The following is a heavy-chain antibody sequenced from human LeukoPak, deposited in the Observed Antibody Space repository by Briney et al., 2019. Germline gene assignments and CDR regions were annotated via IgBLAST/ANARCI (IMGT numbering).Heavy chain of an antibody. D-gene: IGHD1-14*01. CDR3: ARGSPLGRNWFDP. J-gene: IGHJ5*02. V-gene: IGHV4-34*01. CDR2: INHSGST. Sequence: SETLSLTCAVYGGSFSGYYWSWICQPPGKGLEWIGEINHSGSTNYNPSLKSRVTISVDTSKNQFSLKLSSVTAADTAVYYCARGSPLGRNWFDPWGQGTLVTVSS. CDR1: GGSFSGYY.